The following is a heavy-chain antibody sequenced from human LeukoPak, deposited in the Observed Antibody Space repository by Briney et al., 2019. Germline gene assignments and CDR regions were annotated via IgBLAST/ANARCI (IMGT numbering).Heavy chain of an antibody. CDR2: IRYDGNNK. CDR3: AKQAHSSGYFDFDY. J-gene: IGHJ4*02. D-gene: IGHD3-22*01. CDR1: GFTFSDYS. Sequence: GGSLRLSCAASGFTFSDYSMHWVRQAPGKGLNWVAFIRYDGNNKYYADSVKGRFTISRDNSKNMLYLEMNSLSTEDTAVYYCAKQAHSSGYFDFDYWGQGTLVTVSS. V-gene: IGHV3-30*02.